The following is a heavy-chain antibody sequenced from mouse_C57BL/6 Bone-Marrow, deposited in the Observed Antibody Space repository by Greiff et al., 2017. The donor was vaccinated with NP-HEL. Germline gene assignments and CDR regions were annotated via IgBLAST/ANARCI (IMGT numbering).Heavy chain of an antibody. CDR1: GYTFTSYW. CDR3: ARERGNSSSYDWYFDV. D-gene: IGHD1-1*01. J-gene: IGHJ1*03. Sequence: QVQLQQPGAELVKPGASVKLSCKASGYTFTSYWMHWVKQRPGQGLEWIGMIHPNSGSTNYNEKFKSKATLTVDKSSSTAYMQLSSLTSEDSAVYYGARERGNSSSYDWYFDVWGTGTTVTVSS. CDR2: IHPNSGST. V-gene: IGHV1-64*01.